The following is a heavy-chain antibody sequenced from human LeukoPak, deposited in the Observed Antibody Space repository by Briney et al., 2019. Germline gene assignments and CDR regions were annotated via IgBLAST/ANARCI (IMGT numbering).Heavy chain of an antibody. D-gene: IGHD1-20*01. CDR1: GYTFTSYY. V-gene: IGHV1-46*01. CDR3: AREGYINNWYADY. J-gene: IGHJ4*02. CDR2: INPSGGST. Sequence: GASVKVSCKASGYTFTSYYMHWVRQAPGQGLEWMGIINPSGGSTSYAQKFQGRVTMTRDMSTSTVYMELRSLRSEDTAVYYCAREGYINNWYADYWGQGTLVTVSS.